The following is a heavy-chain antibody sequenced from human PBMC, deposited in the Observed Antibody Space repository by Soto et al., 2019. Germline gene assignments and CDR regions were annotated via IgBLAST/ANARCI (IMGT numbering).Heavy chain of an antibody. Sequence: EVQLLESGGDLVQPGGSLRLSCAASGLTFSSSALSWVRQAPGKGLEWVSATTSSGTGTYYADSVKGRCTISRDNSQNTLYLQMSSLVAEDTAVYYCAQHLSGSKCFDYWGQGTLVTVSS. CDR1: GLTFSSSA. V-gene: IGHV3-23*01. CDR3: AQHLSGSKCFDY. D-gene: IGHD6-19*01. J-gene: IGHJ4*02. CDR2: TTSSGTGT.